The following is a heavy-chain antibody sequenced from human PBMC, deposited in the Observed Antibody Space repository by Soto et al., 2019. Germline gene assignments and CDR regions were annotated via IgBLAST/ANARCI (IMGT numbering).Heavy chain of an antibody. V-gene: IGHV3-15*01. CDR2: IKSKKDGGTT. D-gene: IGHD5-18*01. CDR3: TTDTAN. Sequence: GGSLRLSCAGSGFTFSNAWMSWVRQAPGKGLEWVGRIKSKKDGGTTDYAAPVKGRFTISRDDSKNTLYLQMNSLKTEDTAMYYCTTDTANWGQGTLVTVSS. J-gene: IGHJ4*02. CDR1: GFTFSNAW.